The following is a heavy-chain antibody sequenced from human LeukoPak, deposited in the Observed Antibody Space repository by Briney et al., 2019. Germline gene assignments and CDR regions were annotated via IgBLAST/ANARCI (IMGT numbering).Heavy chain of an antibody. CDR2: ISGSGGST. CDR3: AKEDDIVVVPAADTPYYFDY. J-gene: IGHJ4*02. V-gene: IGHV3-23*01. D-gene: IGHD2-2*01. Sequence: GGSLRLSCAASGFTFSSYWMSWVRQAPGKGLEWVSAISGSGGSTYYADSVKGRFTISRDNSKNTLYLQMNSLRAEDTAVYYCAKEDDIVVVPAADTPYYFDYWGQGTLVTVSS. CDR1: GFTFSSYW.